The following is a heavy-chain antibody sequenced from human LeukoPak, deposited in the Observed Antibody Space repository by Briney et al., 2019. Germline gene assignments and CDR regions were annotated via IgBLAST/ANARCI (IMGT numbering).Heavy chain of an antibody. J-gene: IGHJ5*02. CDR2: INPKTGGT. D-gene: IGHD3-10*01. Sequence: GASVKVSCKASGFTFTGYYIHWVRQAPGQGLEWVGWINPKTGGTNYAQKFQGRVTMTRDTSISTAYMELSRLRSDDTAVYYCARSLWFGEFQLDPWGQGTLVTVSS. CDR1: GFTFTGYY. V-gene: IGHV1-2*02. CDR3: ARSLWFGEFQLDP.